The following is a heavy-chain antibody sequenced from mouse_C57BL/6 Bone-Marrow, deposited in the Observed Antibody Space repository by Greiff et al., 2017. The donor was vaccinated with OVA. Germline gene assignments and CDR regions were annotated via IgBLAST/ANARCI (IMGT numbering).Heavy chain of an antibody. Sequence: QVQLQQSGAELARPGASVKMSCKASGYTFTSYTMHWVKQRPGQGLEWIGYINPSSGYTKYNQKFKDKATLTADKSSGTAYMQLSSLTSEDSAVYYCARLPDYYGSILNYSAMDYWGQGTPVTVSS. V-gene: IGHV1-4*01. CDR3: ARLPDYYGSILNYSAMDY. CDR2: INPSSGYT. J-gene: IGHJ4*01. CDR1: GYTFTSYT. D-gene: IGHD1-1*01.